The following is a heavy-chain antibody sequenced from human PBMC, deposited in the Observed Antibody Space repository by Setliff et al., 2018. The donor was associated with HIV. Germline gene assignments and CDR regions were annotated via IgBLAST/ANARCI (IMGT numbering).Heavy chain of an antibody. D-gene: IGHD4-4*01. CDR1: GFIFSDYY. V-gene: IGHV3-11*04. J-gene: IGHJ6*03. Sequence: GGSLRLSCAASGFIFSDYYMTWIRQAPGKGLEWVSYISSRGTTIYYADSVKGRFTISRDNAKNSLYLQMDSLRAEETAVYYCARWAVTTSPDYYYMDVWGKGTTVTVSS. CDR3: ARWAVTTSPDYYYMDV. CDR2: ISSRGTTI.